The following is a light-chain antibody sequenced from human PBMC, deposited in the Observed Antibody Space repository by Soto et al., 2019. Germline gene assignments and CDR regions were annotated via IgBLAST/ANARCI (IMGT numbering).Light chain of an antibody. CDR1: KLGDKY. J-gene: IGLJ2*01. Sequence: SYELTQPPSVSVSPGQTASITCSGDKLGDKYACWYQQKPGQSPVLVIYQDTKRPSGIPERFSGSKSGNTATLTISGTQAMDEADYYCQAWDSSTLVFGGGTKLTVL. CDR2: QDT. V-gene: IGLV3-1*01. CDR3: QAWDSSTLV.